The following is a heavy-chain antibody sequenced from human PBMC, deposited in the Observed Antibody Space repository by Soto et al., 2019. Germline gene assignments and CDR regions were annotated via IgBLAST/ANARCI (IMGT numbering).Heavy chain of an antibody. J-gene: IGHJ3*02. V-gene: IGHV1-18*01. CDR1: GYIFSTYG. CDR2: ISAYNGNT. CDR3: ARGARFDAFDI. Sequence: ASVKVSCKASGYIFSTYGIGWVRQAPGQGLEWMGWISAYNGNTDYAQKLQGRVTMTTDTSTSTAYMELRSLGADDTAVYYCARGARFDAFDIWGQGTMVTV.